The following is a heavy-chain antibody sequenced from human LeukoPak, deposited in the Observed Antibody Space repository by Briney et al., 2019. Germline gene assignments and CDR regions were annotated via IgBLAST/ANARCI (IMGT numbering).Heavy chain of an antibody. Sequence: ASVKVSCKASGYTFTGYYIHWVRQAPGQGLEWMGWINPNSGGTNYAQKFQGRVTMTRDTSISTAYMELSRLRSDDTAVYYCARDPHRHYYDFWSGPFDYWGQGTLVTVSS. CDR2: INPNSGGT. J-gene: IGHJ4*02. V-gene: IGHV1-2*02. CDR1: GYTFTGYY. CDR3: ARDPHRHYYDFWSGPFDY. D-gene: IGHD3-3*01.